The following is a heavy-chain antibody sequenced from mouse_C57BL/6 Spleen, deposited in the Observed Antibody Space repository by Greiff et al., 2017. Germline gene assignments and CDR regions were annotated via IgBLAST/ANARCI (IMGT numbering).Heavy chain of an antibody. J-gene: IGHJ4*01. V-gene: IGHV1-26*01. CDR2: INPNNGGT. D-gene: IGHD4-1*01. CDR3: AREGWDHAMDY. CDR1: GYTFTDYY. Sequence: EVQLQQSGPELVKPGASVKISCKASGYTFTDYYMNWVKQSHGKSLEWIGDINPNNGGTSYNQKFKGKATLTVDKSSSTAYMELRSLTSEDSAVYYCAREGWDHAMDYWGQGTSVTVSS.